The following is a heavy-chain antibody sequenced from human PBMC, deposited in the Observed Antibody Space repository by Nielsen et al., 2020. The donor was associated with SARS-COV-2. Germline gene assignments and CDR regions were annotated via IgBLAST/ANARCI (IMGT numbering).Heavy chain of an antibody. CDR3: AVSGWFDP. J-gene: IGHJ5*02. D-gene: IGHD3-10*01. CDR2: ISWNSGSI. Sequence: SLKISCAASGFTFSGYWMHWVRQAPGKGLEWVSGISWNSGSIGYADSVKGRFTISRDNAKNCLYLEMNSLRAEDTAVYYCAVSGWFDPWGQGTLVTVSS. V-gene: IGHV3-9*01. CDR1: GFTFSGYW.